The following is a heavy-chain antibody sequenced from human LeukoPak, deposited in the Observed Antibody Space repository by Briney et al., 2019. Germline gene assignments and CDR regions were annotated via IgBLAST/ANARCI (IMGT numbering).Heavy chain of an antibody. V-gene: IGHV1-46*01. J-gene: IGHJ4*02. CDR2: INPSGDST. CDR1: GYTFTSYD. CDR3: ASVLCCGADCYSGRYFFDY. D-gene: IGHD2-21*02. Sequence: RASVKVSCKASGYTFTSYDMHWVRQAPGQGLEWMGIINPSGDSTSYAQKFQGRVTMTRDTSTSTVYMELSSLRSEDTAVYYCASVLCCGADCYSGRYFFDYWGQGTLVTVSS.